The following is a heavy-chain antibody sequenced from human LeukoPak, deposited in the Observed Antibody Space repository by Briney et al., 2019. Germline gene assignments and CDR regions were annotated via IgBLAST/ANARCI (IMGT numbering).Heavy chain of an antibody. J-gene: IGHJ4*02. V-gene: IGHV3-30*03. CDR1: GFTFNTHG. CDR2: ISYDGSRQ. Sequence: LGGSLRLSCVGSGFTFNTHGMHWVRQAPGKGLEWLAIISYDGSRQYYAESVKGRFTISRDNSKSTVYVQMNSLRAEDTAVYYCAAGGFSLDYWGQGTLVTVSS. D-gene: IGHD6-25*01. CDR3: AAGGFSLDY.